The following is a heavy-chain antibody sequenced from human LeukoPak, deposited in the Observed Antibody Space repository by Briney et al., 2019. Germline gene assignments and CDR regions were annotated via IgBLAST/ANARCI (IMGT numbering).Heavy chain of an antibody. V-gene: IGHV4-39*07. Sequence: PSETLSLTCTVSGGSISSSSYYWGWIRQPPGKGLEWIGSIYYSGSTYYNPSLKSRVTISVDTSKNQFSLKLSSVTAADTAVYYCARDRYNWNDVAYYYYYYMDVWGKGTTVTISS. CDR3: ARDRYNWNDVAYYYYYYMDV. CDR1: GGSISSSSYY. D-gene: IGHD1-1*01. J-gene: IGHJ6*03. CDR2: IYYSGST.